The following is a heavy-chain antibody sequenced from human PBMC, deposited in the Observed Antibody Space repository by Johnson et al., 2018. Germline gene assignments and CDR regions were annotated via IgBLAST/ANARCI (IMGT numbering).Heavy chain of an antibody. Sequence: VQLLESGGGLVKPGGSLRLSCAASGFTFSNAWMNWVRQAPGTGLEWVGRIKSKTDGGTTDYAAPVKGRFTISREDSKNTLYLQMNSLKTEDTAVYYCTTRSPYSSSWYYYYYYMDVWGKGTTVTVSS. CDR3: TTRSPYSSSWYYYYYYMDV. D-gene: IGHD6-13*01. CDR2: IKSKTDGGTT. V-gene: IGHV3-15*07. CDR1: GFTFSNAW. J-gene: IGHJ6*03.